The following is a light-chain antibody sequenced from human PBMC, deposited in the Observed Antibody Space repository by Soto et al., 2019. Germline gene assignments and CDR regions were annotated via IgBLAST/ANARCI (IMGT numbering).Light chain of an antibody. Sequence: EIVLTQSPGTLSLSPGEGGTLSCRASQNLGTLYLAWFQQKSGQAPRLLIYSASRRATGIPDRFTGSGSGTDFTLIISNLEPEDFAVYYCQQRVNWPPTFGGGTKVDIK. J-gene: IGKJ4*01. CDR2: SAS. CDR1: QNLGTLY. CDR3: QQRVNWPPT. V-gene: IGKV3-11*01.